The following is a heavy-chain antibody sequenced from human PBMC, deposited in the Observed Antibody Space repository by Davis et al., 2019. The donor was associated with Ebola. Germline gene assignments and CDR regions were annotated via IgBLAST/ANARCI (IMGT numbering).Heavy chain of an antibody. D-gene: IGHD3-16*01. CDR2: IYHTETT. CDR3: ARDSGGGQGIDH. V-gene: IGHV4-4*02. CDR1: GDSISSSNW. J-gene: IGHJ4*02. Sequence: SETLSLTCAVSGDSISSSNWWTWVRQPPGKGLEWIGEIYHTETTNYNPSLKSRVTISVDKSKNQFSLKLISVTAADTAVYYCARDSGGGQGIDHWGQGTLVTVSS.